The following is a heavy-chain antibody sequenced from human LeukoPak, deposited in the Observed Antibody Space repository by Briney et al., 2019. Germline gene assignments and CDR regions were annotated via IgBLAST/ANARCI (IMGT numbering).Heavy chain of an antibody. D-gene: IGHD3-22*01. J-gene: IGHJ4*02. V-gene: IGHV3-30-3*02. CDR1: GFTFSTYA. CDR3: AKPYDSSRYTNLDY. CDR2: ISYDGSEK. Sequence: PGRSLKLSCVASGFTFSTYAMHWVRQAPGKGLEWVTVISYDGSEKYYADSVKGRFTISRDNSKNTLYLQVDSPRPEDTAVYYCAKPYDSSRYTNLDYWGQGTLVTVSS.